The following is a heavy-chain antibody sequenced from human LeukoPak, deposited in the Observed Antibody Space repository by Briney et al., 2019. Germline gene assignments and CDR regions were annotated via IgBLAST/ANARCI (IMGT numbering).Heavy chain of an antibody. CDR3: ARSGSLRYFDWLLSFFNWFDP. CDR2: IYHSGST. V-gene: IGHV4-38-2*01. J-gene: IGHJ5*02. Sequence: PSETLSLTCAVSGYSISSGYYWGWIRQPPGKGLEWIGSIYHSGSTYYNPSLKSRVTISVDTSKNQFSLKLSSVTAADTAVYYCARSGSLRYFDWLLSFFNWFDPWGQGTLVTVSS. CDR1: GYSISSGYY. D-gene: IGHD3-9*01.